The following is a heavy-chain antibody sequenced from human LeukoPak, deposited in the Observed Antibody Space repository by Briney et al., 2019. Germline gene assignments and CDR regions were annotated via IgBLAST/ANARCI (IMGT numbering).Heavy chain of an antibody. CDR3: ARDRGYDSRGYFYTFEI. D-gene: IGHD3-22*01. J-gene: IGHJ3*02. CDR2: IYSDST. V-gene: IGHV3-53*01. Sequence: GGSLRLSCTVSGFTVSSNSMSWVRQAPGKGLEWVSFIYSDSTHYSDSVKGRFTISRDNSKNTLYLQMNSLRAEDTAVYFCARDRGYDSRGYFYTFEIWGPGTMVTVSS. CDR1: GFTVSSNS.